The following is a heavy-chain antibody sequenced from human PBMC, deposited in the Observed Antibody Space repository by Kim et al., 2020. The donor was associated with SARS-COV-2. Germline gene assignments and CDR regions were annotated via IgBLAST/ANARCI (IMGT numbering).Heavy chain of an antibody. CDR2: ISSNGGST. Sequence: GGSLRLSCSASGFTFSSYAMHWVRQAPGKGLEYVSAISSNGGSTYYADSVKGRFTISRDNSKNTLYLQMSSLRAEDTAVYYCVKGIAAAGAPRRYYYGMDVWGQGTTVTVSS. CDR1: GFTFSSYA. J-gene: IGHJ6*02. D-gene: IGHD6-13*01. V-gene: IGHV3-64D*09. CDR3: VKGIAAAGAPRRYYYGMDV.